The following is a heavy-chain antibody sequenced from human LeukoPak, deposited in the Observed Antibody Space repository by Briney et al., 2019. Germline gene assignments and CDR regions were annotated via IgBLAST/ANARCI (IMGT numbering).Heavy chain of an antibody. CDR1: GGSISSGSYY. Sequence: PSETLSLTCTVSGGSISSGSYYWSWIRQPPGKGLEWIGYIYYSGSTNYNPSLKSRVTISVDTSKNQFPLKLSSVTAADTAVYYCARSNGWFGGALLEYVYWGQGTLVTVSS. CDR2: IYYSGST. V-gene: IGHV4-61*01. CDR3: ARSNGWFGGALLEYVY. J-gene: IGHJ4*02. D-gene: IGHD3-10*01.